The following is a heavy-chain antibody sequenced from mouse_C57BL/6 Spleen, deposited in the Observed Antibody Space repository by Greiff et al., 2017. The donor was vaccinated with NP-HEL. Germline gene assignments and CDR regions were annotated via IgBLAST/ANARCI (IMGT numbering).Heavy chain of an antibody. CDR1: GFTFSSYA. V-gene: IGHV5-4*01. CDR3: ARALRFDY. Sequence: EVQRVESGGGLVKPGGSLKLSCAASGFTFSSYAMSWVRQTPEKRLEWVATISDGGSYTYYPDNVKGRFTISRDNAKNNLYLQMSHLKSEDTAMYYCARALRFDYWGQGTTLTVSS. J-gene: IGHJ2*01. D-gene: IGHD1-2*01. CDR2: ISDGGSYT.